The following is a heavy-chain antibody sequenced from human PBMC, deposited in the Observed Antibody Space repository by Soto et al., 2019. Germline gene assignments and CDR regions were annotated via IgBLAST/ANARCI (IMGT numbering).Heavy chain of an antibody. Sequence: PGGSLRLSCAASGVTFNSYGMHWVRQGLGKELEWVAVIWYDGSNKYYADSVKGRFTISRDNSKNTLYLQMNSLRAEDTAAYYWARDSLEYSSGLMDGWGKATTVTVSS. CDR2: IWYDGSNK. V-gene: IGHV3-33*01. CDR1: GVTFNSYG. D-gene: IGHD6-19*01. J-gene: IGHJ6*04. CDR3: ARDSLEYSSGLMDG.